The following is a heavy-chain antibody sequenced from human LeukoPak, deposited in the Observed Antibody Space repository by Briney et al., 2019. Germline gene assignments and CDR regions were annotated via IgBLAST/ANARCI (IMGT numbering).Heavy chain of an antibody. J-gene: IGHJ4*02. CDR3: ASLYSSSSGDY. CDR2: IYYSGST. CDR1: GGSISSSSYY. Sequence: PSETLSLTCTVSGGSISSSSYYWGWIRQPPGKGLEWIGSIYYSGSTYYNPSLKSRVTISVDTSKNQFSLKLSSVTAADTAVYYCASLYSSSSGDYWGQGTLVTVSS. V-gene: IGHV4-39*01. D-gene: IGHD6-6*01.